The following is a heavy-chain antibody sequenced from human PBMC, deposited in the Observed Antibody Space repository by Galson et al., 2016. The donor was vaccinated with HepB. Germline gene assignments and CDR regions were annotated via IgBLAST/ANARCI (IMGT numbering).Heavy chain of an antibody. CDR2: ISGRGDDT. CDR3: AKRAYISSGWFDF. CDR1: GFTFNNYA. V-gene: IGHV3-23*01. J-gene: IGHJ5*01. Sequence: SLRLSCAASGFTFNNYAMNWVRQTPEKGLEWVSTISGRGDDTHYADSVKGRFTISRDNSLSTVYLQMSGLRAEDTAVYYCAKRAYISSGWFDFWGQGTVVTVSS. D-gene: IGHD6-19*01.